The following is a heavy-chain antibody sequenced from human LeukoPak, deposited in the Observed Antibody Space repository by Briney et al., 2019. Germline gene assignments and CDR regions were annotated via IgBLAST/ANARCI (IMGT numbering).Heavy chain of an antibody. D-gene: IGHD2-21*02. CDR2: IYYSGST. J-gene: IGHJ5*02. Sequence: PSETLSLTCTVSGGSISSGGYYWSWIRQHPGKGLEWIGYIYYSGSTYYNPSLKSRVTISVDTSKNQFSLKLSSVTAADTAVYYCAREVGDSDSDNWFDPWGQGTLVTVSS. V-gene: IGHV4-31*03. CDR1: GGSISSGGYY. CDR3: AREVGDSDSDNWFDP.